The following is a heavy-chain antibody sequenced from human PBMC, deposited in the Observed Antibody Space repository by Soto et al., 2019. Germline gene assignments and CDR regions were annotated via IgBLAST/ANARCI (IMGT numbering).Heavy chain of an antibody. V-gene: IGHV4-30-2*03. CDR2: MYSSGTP. Sequence: SQTLSRSCAVSDGSISSGGYSCSLIRQPPGKSLQWIGSMYSSGTPYYNPSLKSRVTISVDTSKTQFSLKLSSVAAADTAIYYCARHLEIVGSDNWFDPWGQGTQVTVSS. CDR3: ARHLEIVGSDNWFDP. J-gene: IGHJ5*02. CDR1: DGSISSGGYS. D-gene: IGHD1-26*01.